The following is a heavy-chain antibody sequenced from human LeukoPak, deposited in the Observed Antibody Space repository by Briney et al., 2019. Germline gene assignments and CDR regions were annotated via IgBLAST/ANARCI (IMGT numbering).Heavy chain of an antibody. CDR2: ISGSGDST. Sequence: GGSLRLSCAASGFTFSSYAMSWVRQAPGKGLEWVSAISGSGDSTYYGDSVKGRFTISRDNSKDTLYLQMNSLRTEDTAVYYCAKDRYSYAFEYSDSWGQGTLVTVSS. D-gene: IGHD5-18*01. J-gene: IGHJ4*02. CDR1: GFTFSSYA. CDR3: AKDRYSYAFEYSDS. V-gene: IGHV3-23*01.